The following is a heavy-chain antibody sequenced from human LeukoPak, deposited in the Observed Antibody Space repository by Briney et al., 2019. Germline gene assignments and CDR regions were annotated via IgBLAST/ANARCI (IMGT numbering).Heavy chain of an antibody. CDR1: GVSMRTYY. J-gene: IGHJ4*02. Sequence: PSETLSLTCTVSGVSMRTYYWSWIRQPPGKGLEWIGYVSYSGSTNYNPSLKSRLTLSIDTSETQFSLKMTSVTAADTAVYYCASQGSDSGWFYFWGQGTLVTVSS. V-gene: IGHV4-59*08. D-gene: IGHD6-19*01. CDR3: ASQGSDSGWFYF. CDR2: VSYSGST.